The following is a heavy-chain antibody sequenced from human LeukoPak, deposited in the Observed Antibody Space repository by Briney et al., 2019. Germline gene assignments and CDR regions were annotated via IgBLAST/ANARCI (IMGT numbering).Heavy chain of an antibody. D-gene: IGHD1-26*01. J-gene: IGHJ3*02. Sequence: PSETLSLTCAVSGGPISSTNWWSWVRQPPGKGLEWIGEIYHSGSTNYNPSHRSRITISVDKSKDQFSLRLSSVTAADTAVYYCARKIGSSGAFDIWGQGTMVTVSS. CDR1: GGPISSTNW. CDR2: IYHSGST. CDR3: ARKIGSSGAFDI. V-gene: IGHV4-4*02.